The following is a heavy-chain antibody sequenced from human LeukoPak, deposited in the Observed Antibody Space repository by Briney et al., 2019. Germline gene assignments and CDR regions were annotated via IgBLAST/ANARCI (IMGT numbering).Heavy chain of an antibody. V-gene: IGHV1-2*02. CDR3: ARGKEYSSSWYDY. J-gene: IGHJ4*02. D-gene: IGHD6-13*01. CDR1: GYTFTGYY. Sequence: GASVKVSCKAPGYTFTGYYMHWVRQAPGQGLEWMGWINPNSGGTNYAQKFQGRVTMTRDTSISTAYMELSRLRSDDTAVYYCARGKEYSSSWYDYWGQGTLVTVSS. CDR2: INPNSGGT.